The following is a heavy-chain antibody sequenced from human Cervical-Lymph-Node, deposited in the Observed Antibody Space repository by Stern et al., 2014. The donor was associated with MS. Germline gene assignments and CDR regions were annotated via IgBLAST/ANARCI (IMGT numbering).Heavy chain of an antibody. J-gene: IGHJ3*02. CDR1: GYTLTELS. CDR3: ATDRPFEVVIYALDI. V-gene: IGHV1-24*01. CDR2: FDPVDGET. Sequence: VQLVESGAEVKKPGASVKVSCKVSGYTLTELSMHWVRQAPGKGLEWIGSFDPVDGETIYAQKFQGRVTMTEDTSADTAYMELNSLRSEDTAVYYCATDRPFEVVIYALDIWGQGTMVTVSS. D-gene: IGHD3-3*01.